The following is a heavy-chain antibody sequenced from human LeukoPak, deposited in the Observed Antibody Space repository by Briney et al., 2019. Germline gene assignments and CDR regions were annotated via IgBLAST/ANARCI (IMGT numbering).Heavy chain of an antibody. CDR1: GGSFSGYY. V-gene: IGHV4-34*01. J-gene: IGHJ4*02. Sequence: PSETLSLTCAVYGGSFSGYYWSWIRQPPGKGLEWIGEINHSGSTNYNPSLKSRVTISVDTSKNQFSLKLSSVTAADTAVYYCAKDGGSWRGYFDYWGQGTLVTVSS. D-gene: IGHD1-26*01. CDR3: AKDGGSWRGYFDY. CDR2: INHSGST.